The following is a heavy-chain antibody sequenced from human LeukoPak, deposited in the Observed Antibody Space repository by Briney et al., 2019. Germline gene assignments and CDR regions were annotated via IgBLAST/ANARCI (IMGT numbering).Heavy chain of an antibody. D-gene: IGHD6-13*01. Sequence: GGSLRLSCTASGFTFSSYAMSWVRQAPRKGLEWVSAISGSGGSTYYADSVKGRFTISRDNSKNTLYLQMNSLRAEDTAVYYCAKGYSSSWSDYWGQGTLVTVSS. CDR2: ISGSGGST. CDR1: GFTFSSYA. J-gene: IGHJ4*02. V-gene: IGHV3-23*01. CDR3: AKGYSSSWSDY.